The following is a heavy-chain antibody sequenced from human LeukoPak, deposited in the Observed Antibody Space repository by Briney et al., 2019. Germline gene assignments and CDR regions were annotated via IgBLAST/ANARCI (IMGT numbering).Heavy chain of an antibody. V-gene: IGHV4-4*07. CDR1: GGSINSYY. CDR3: ARGAMIVPLDY. J-gene: IGHJ4*02. D-gene: IGHD3-22*01. Sequence: PSETLSLTCTVSGGSINSYYWSWIRQPAGKGLEWIGRIYYSGSTNYNPSLKSRVTISVDTSKNQFSLKLSSVTAADTAVYYCARGAMIVPLDYWGQGTLVTVSS. CDR2: IYYSGST.